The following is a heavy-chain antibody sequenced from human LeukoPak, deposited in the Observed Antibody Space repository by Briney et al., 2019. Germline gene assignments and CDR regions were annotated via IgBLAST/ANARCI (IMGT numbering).Heavy chain of an antibody. CDR3: TRDLRGIVVAGHFDR. CDR2: INHNGNVN. D-gene: IGHD6-19*01. CDR1: GFTFSSYW. V-gene: IGHV3-7*01. Sequence: PGGSLRLSCAASGFTFSSYWMNWARQAPGKGLEWVASINHNGNVNYYVDSVKGRFTISRDNAKNTLYLQMRSLRAEDTAVYYCTRDLRGIVVAGHFDRWGQGTLVTVSS. J-gene: IGHJ4*02.